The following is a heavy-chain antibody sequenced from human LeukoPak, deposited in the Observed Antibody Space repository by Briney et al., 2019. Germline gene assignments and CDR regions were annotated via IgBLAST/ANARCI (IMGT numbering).Heavy chain of an antibody. Sequence: PSETLSLTCTVSGGSISSSSYYWGWIRQPPGKGLEWIGSIYYSGSTYYNPSLKSRVTISVDTSKNQFSLKLSSVTAADTAVYFCAGQVKKAAPFDYWGQGTLVTVSS. CDR2: IYYSGST. J-gene: IGHJ4*02. V-gene: IGHV4-39*01. D-gene: IGHD6-13*01. CDR3: AGQVKKAAPFDY. CDR1: GGSISSSSYY.